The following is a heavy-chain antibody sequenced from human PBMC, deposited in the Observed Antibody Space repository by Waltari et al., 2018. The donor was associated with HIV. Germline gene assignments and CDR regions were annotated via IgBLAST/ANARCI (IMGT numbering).Heavy chain of an antibody. CDR3: ARDPYYYDTTYGMDV. CDR2: ISYDGSNK. CDR1: GFAFSSHA. V-gene: IGHV3-30-3*01. D-gene: IGHD3-22*01. Sequence: QVQLVESGGGVVQPGRSLRLSCAASGFAFSSHAMHWVRQAPGKGLEWVAVISYDGSNKYYADSVKGRFTISRDNSKNTLYLQMNSLRAEDTAVYYCARDPYYYDTTYGMDVWGQGTTVTVSS. J-gene: IGHJ6*02.